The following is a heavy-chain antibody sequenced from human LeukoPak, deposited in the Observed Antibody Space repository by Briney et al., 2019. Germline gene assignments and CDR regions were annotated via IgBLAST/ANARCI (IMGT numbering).Heavy chain of an antibody. V-gene: IGHV4-39*02. J-gene: IGHJ1*01. D-gene: IGHD3-22*01. CDR3: ARRRHYDSTGYFE. CDR1: GDLISSSSYY. Sequence: SETLSLTCTVSGDLISSSSYYWGWIGQPPGKGLEWIGDVYYTGRTYYNPSLKSRVFISIDTSNNYFSLNLNFVTAADTAVYYCARRRHYDSTGYFEWGRGSLVTVSS. CDR2: VYYTGRT.